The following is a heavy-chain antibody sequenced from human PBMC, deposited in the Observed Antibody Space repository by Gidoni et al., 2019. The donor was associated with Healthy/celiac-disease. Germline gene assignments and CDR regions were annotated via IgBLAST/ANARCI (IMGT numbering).Heavy chain of an antibody. CDR3: ARDPTKTYSYGSESWFDP. D-gene: IGHD5-18*01. V-gene: IGHV3-21*01. CDR1: GFTFSSYS. CDR2: ISSSSSYI. J-gene: IGHJ5*02. Sequence: EVQLVESGGGLVKPGGSLRLSCAASGFTFSSYSMNWVRQAPGKGLEWVSSISSSSSYIYYADSVKGRFTISRDNAKNSLYLQMNSLRAEDTAVYYCARDPTKTYSYGSESWFDPWGQGTLVTVSS.